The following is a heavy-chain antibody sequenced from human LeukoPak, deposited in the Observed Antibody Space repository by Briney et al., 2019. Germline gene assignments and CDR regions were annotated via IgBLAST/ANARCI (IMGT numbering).Heavy chain of an antibody. Sequence: GGSLRLSCAASGFTFSDYYMSWIRQAPGRGLEWLSYISTTGSSTKYADSVKGRFTISRDNAKNSLWLQVSSLRVEDTAIYYCARGSGAWSLSLWGQGTLVTVSS. J-gene: IGHJ4*02. CDR1: GFTFSDYY. V-gene: IGHV3-11*05. D-gene: IGHD2-21*02. CDR2: ISTTGSST. CDR3: ARGSGAWSLSL.